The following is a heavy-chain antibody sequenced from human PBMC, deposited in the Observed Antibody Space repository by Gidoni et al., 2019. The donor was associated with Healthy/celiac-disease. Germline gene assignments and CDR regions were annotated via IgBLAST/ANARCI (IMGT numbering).Heavy chain of an antibody. CDR2: IRGSCGST. D-gene: IGHD2-2*01. Sequence: EVQLLESGGGLVQPGGSLRLSCAASGFTFSSSAMSWVRTAPGTGLEWVSAIRGSCGSTYDADSVKGRFTIARDNSKNTLYLQMNSLRAEDTAVYYCAKDVVPAATRTYYYYYGMDFWGQGTTVTVSS. CDR3: AKDVVPAATRTYYYYYGMDF. J-gene: IGHJ6*02. V-gene: IGHV3-23*01. CDR1: GFTFSSSA.